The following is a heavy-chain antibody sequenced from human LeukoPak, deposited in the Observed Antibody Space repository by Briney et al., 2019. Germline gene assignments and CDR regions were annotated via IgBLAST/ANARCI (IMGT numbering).Heavy chain of an antibody. V-gene: IGHV5-51*01. J-gene: IGHJ3*02. CDR3: ARLLCGGDCLLGRGFGAFDI. CDR2: IYPGDSDT. CDR1: GYSFTSYW. D-gene: IGHD2-21*02. Sequence: GESLKISCKGSGYSFTSYWIGWVRQMPGKGLEWMGIIYPGDSDTRYSPSFQGQVTISADKSISTAYLQWSSLKASDTAMYYCARLLCGGDCLLGRGFGAFDIWGQGTMVTVSS.